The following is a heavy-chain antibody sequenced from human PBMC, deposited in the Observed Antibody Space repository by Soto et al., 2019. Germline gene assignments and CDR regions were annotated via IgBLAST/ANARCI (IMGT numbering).Heavy chain of an antibody. J-gene: IGHJ6*02. V-gene: IGHV3-30-3*01. CDR3: ARDPIWIYVDTARYGMDV. CDR2: ISSDGTSA. D-gene: IGHD5-18*01. CDR1: GFAFSRYA. Sequence: QVQLVESGGGVVQPGRSLRLSCAGSGFAFSRYAVHWVRQAPGKGLEWVAVISSDGTSAYYADSVKGRFTVSRDNSKNTVYLHMNSLRGEDTALYYCARDPIWIYVDTARYGMDVWGLGTTVTVSS.